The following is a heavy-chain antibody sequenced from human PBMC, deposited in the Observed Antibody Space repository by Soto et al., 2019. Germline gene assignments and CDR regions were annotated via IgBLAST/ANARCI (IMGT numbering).Heavy chain of an antibody. Sequence: GGSLRLSCAASGFTFSSYGMHWVRQAPGKGLEWVAVISYDGSNKYYADSVKGRFTISRDNSKNTLYLQMNSLRAGDTAVYYCAGDRGEFDYWGQGTLVTVSS. D-gene: IGHD3-10*01. J-gene: IGHJ4*02. V-gene: IGHV3-30*03. CDR1: GFTFSSYG. CDR2: ISYDGSNK. CDR3: AGDRGEFDY.